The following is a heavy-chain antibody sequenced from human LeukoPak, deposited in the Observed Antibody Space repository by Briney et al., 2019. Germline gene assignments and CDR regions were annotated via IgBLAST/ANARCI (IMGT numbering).Heavy chain of an antibody. CDR2: ISHEGSIK. J-gene: IGHJ3*02. Sequence: GGSLRLSCAASGFTFSNYGMHWVRQAPGKGLEWVAVISHEGSIKYYADSVKGRFTISRDNSKNTLSLQMNSLRAEDTAIFYCAKSLFTSATGTGRAFHIWGQGTRVTVSS. V-gene: IGHV3-30*18. CDR3: AKSLFTSATGTGRAFHI. CDR1: GFTFSNYG. D-gene: IGHD1-1*01.